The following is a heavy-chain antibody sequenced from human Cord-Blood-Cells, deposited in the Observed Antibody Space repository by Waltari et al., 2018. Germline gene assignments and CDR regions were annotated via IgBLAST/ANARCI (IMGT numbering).Heavy chain of an antibody. D-gene: IGHD6-13*01. CDR3: AGIAAAGVRLDY. CDR1: GRSISRSSYY. Sequence: QLQLQESGPGLVKPSEPLSPTFTVSGRSISRSSYYWGWFRQPPGKGLEWIGSIYYSGSTYYNPSLKSRVTISVDTSKNQFSLKLSSVTAADTAVYYCAGIAAAGVRLDYWGQGTLVTVSS. CDR2: IYYSGST. V-gene: IGHV4-39*07. J-gene: IGHJ4*02.